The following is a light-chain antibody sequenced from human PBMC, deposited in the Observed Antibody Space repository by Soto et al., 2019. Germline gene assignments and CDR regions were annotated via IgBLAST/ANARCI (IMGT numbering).Light chain of an antibody. CDR1: QGISSY. Sequence: AIRMTQSPSSFSASTGDRVTITCRASQGISSYLAWYQQKPGKAPKLLIYAASTLQSGVPSRFSGSGSGTDFTLTISCLQSEYFATYYCQQYYSYPPPFGGGTRVDIK. CDR3: QQYYSYPPP. J-gene: IGKJ4*01. CDR2: AAS. V-gene: IGKV1-8*01.